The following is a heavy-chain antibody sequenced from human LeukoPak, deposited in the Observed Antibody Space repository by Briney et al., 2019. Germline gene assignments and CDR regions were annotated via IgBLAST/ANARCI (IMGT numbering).Heavy chain of an antibody. CDR1: GYTFTSYD. CDR2: MNPNSGNT. V-gene: IGHV1-8*01. Sequence: ASVKVSRKASGYTFTSYDINWVRQATGQGLEWMGWMNPNSGNTGYAQKFQGRVTMTRNTSISTAYMELSSLRSEDTAVYYCARGTHCSSTSCYLSFYYYYGMDVWGQGTTVTVSS. CDR3: ARGTHCSSTSCYLSFYYYYGMDV. J-gene: IGHJ6*02. D-gene: IGHD2-2*01.